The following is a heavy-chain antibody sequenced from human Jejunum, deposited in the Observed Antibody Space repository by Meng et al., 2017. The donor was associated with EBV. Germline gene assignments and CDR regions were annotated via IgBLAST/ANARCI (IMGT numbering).Heavy chain of an antibody. J-gene: IGHJ4*02. Sequence: VGSGGCLLVPGGSLRLSCAASGFTFSSYVMSWVRQAPGKGLEWVSTISQSGDSIYYADSVKGRFTISRDNSKNSLYLQMSSLRVEDTAVYYCAKDRDDYGDYCFDYWGQGTLVTVSS. D-gene: IGHD4-17*01. CDR3: AKDRDDYGDYCFDY. CDR1: GFTFSSYV. CDR2: ISQSGDSI. V-gene: IGHV3-23*04.